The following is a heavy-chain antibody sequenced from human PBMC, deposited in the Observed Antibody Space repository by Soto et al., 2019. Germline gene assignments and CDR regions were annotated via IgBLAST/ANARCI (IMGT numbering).Heavy chain of an antibody. V-gene: IGHV3-21*01. CDR3: ARDLRPYSGYDGGFDP. Sequence: GALRLSCAASGFSFNNYTMNWVRQAPGKGLEWVSSISSFSSYIYYEDSVKGRFTISRDNAKNSLYLQMNSLRAEDTAVYYCARDLRPYSGYDGGFDPWGQGTLVTVSS. D-gene: IGHD5-12*01. CDR2: ISSFSSYI. J-gene: IGHJ5*02. CDR1: GFSFNNYT.